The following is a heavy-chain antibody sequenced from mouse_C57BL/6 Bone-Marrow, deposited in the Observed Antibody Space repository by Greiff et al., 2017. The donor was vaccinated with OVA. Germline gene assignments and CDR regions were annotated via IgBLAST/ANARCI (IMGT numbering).Heavy chain of an antibody. CDR2: ISNLAYSI. CDR1: GFTFSDYG. V-gene: IGHV5-15*01. J-gene: IGHJ3*01. CDR3: ARGYYGSSLSWFAY. D-gene: IGHD1-1*01. Sequence: EVQLVESGGGLVQPGGSLKLSCAASGFTFSDYGMAWVRQAPRKGPEWVAFISNLAYSIYYADTVTGRFTISRENAKNTLYLEMSSLRSEDTAMYYCARGYYGSSLSWFAYWGQGTLVTVSA.